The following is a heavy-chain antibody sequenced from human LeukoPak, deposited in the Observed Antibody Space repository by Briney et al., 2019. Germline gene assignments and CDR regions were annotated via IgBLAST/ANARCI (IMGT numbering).Heavy chain of an antibody. CDR2: IYHSGST. J-gene: IGHJ4*02. Sequence: PSETLSLTCAVSGYSISSGYYWGWIRQPPEKGLEWIGSIYHSGSTYYNPSLKSRVTISVDTSKNQFSLKLSSVTAADTAVYYCARQPAAFFDYWGQGTLVTVSS. CDR1: GYSISSGYY. CDR3: ARQPAAFFDY. V-gene: IGHV4-38-2*01. D-gene: IGHD2-2*01.